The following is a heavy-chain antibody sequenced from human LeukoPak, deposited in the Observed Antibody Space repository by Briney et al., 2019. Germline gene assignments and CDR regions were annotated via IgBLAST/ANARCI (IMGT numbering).Heavy chain of an antibody. J-gene: IGHJ4*02. Sequence: GASVKVSCTASGYTFTGYYTHWVRQAPGQGLEWMGWINPNSGGTNYAQKFQGRVTMTRDTSISTAYMELSRLRSDDTAVYYCARAVGGYYLVEVEYYFDYWGQGTLVTVSS. CDR1: GYTFTGYY. CDR2: INPNSGGT. V-gene: IGHV1-2*02. D-gene: IGHD3-22*01. CDR3: ARAVGGYYLVEVEYYFDY.